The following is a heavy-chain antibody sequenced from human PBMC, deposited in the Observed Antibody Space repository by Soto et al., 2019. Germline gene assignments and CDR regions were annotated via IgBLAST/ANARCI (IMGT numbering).Heavy chain of an antibody. CDR1: GFTFSDYY. CDR3: ASQLKPTYNWFDP. J-gene: IGHJ5*02. V-gene: IGHV3-11*06. Sequence: GGSLRLSCAASGFTFSDYYMSWIRQAPGKGLEWVSYISSSSSYTNYADSVKGRFTISRDNAKNSLYLQMNSLRAEDTAVYYCASQLKPTYNWFDPWGQGTLVTVS. D-gene: IGHD6-6*01. CDR2: ISSSSSYT.